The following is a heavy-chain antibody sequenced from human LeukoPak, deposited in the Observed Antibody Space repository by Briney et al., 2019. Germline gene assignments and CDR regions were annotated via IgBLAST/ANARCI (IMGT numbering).Heavy chain of an antibody. Sequence: PSETLSLTCAVYGGSFSGYYWSWIRQPPGKGLEWIGEINHSGSTNYNPSLKSRVTISVDTSKNQFSLKLSSVTAADTAVYYCARGRERYGSSWYPSPTPKYYFDYWGQGTLVTVSS. CDR1: GGSFSGYY. J-gene: IGHJ4*02. D-gene: IGHD6-13*01. V-gene: IGHV4-34*01. CDR3: ARGRERYGSSWYPSPTPKYYFDY. CDR2: INHSGST.